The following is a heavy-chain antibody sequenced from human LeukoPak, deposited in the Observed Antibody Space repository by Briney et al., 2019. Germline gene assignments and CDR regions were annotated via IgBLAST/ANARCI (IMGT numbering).Heavy chain of an antibody. D-gene: IGHD5-18*01. CDR1: GYTFTGYY. V-gene: IGHV1-2*02. J-gene: IGHJ4*02. CDR2: ITPNSGGT. Sequence: ASVKVSCKASGYTFTGYYMHWVRQAPGQGLEWMGWITPNSGGTNYAQKFQGRVTMTRDTATSTAYMELSRLRSDDTAVYYCARGRKYTSGYRVTELGSGYSDYWGQGTLVTVSS. CDR3: ARGRKYTSGYRVTELGSGYSDY.